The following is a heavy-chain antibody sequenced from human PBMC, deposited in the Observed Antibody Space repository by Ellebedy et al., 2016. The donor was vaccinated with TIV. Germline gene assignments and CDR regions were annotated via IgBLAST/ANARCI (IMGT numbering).Heavy chain of an antibody. D-gene: IGHD4-23*01. CDR3: KIQATELVTPLDF. CDR2: SSSTGSRT. V-gene: IGHV3-23*01. Sequence: GESLKISCAASGFTFSSYAMSWVRQAPGKGLEWVSTSSSTGSRTYYADSVEGRFIISRDNSKKTLYLQMNSLRAEDTALYYYKIQATELVTPLDFWGQGTLVTVSS. J-gene: IGHJ4*02. CDR1: GFTFSSYA.